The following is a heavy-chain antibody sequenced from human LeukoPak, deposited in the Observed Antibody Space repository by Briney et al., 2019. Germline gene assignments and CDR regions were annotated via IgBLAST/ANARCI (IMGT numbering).Heavy chain of an antibody. CDR1: GYTFTSYA. Sequence: ASVKVSCKASGYTFTSYAMHWVRQAPGQRLEWMGWINAGNGNTKYSEKFQGRVTVTRNTSISTAYMELSSLRSEDTAVYYCARIKYSSSGDAFDIWGQGTMVTVSS. V-gene: IGHV1-3*01. D-gene: IGHD6-6*01. CDR3: ARIKYSSSGDAFDI. J-gene: IGHJ3*02. CDR2: INAGNGNT.